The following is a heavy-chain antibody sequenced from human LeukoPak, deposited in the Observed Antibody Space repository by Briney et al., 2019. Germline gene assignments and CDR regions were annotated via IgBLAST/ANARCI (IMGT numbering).Heavy chain of an antibody. CDR1: GFTFSSYA. CDR3: ARAFSGGSYPQAPRY. CDR2: IWYDGSNK. V-gene: IGHV3-33*08. Sequence: GGSLRLSCAASGFTFSSYAMHWVRQAPGKGLEWVAVIWYDGSNKYYADSVKGRFTISRDNSKNTLYLQMNSLRAEDTAVYYCARAFSGGSYPQAPRYWGQGTLVTVSS. J-gene: IGHJ4*02. D-gene: IGHD1-26*01.